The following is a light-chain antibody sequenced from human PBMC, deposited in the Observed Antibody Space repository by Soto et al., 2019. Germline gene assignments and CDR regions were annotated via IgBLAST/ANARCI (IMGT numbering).Light chain of an antibody. V-gene: IGKV1-5*03. J-gene: IGKJ1*01. CDR1: QSISSW. CDR2: KAS. Sequence: DIQMTQSTSTLSASVGDRVSIIYRASQSISSWLAWYQQKPGKAPKLLISKASNLDSGVPSRFSGSGSGTEFNLTISSLQPEDFATYYCQQYNSFIWTFGRGTKVDIK. CDR3: QQYNSFIWT.